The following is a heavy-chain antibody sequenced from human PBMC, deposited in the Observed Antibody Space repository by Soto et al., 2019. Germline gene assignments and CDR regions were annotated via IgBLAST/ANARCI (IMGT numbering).Heavy chain of an antibody. D-gene: IGHD2-15*01. CDR1: GYTFTSYA. J-gene: IGHJ5*02. Sequence: ASVKVSCKASGYTFTSYAMHWVRQSPGQRLEWMGWINAGNGNTKYSQKFQGRVTITRNTSASTAYMELSSLRSEDTAVYYCARGWYCSGGSCYSGGFDPWGQGTLVTVSS. CDR3: ARGWYCSGGSCYSGGFDP. V-gene: IGHV1-3*01. CDR2: INAGNGNT.